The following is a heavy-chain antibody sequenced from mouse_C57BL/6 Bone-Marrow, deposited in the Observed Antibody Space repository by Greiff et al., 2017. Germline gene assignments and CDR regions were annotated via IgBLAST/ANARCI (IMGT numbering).Heavy chain of an antibody. V-gene: IGHV1-69*01. CDR1: GYTFTSYW. D-gene: IGHD2-13*01. CDR2: IDPSDSYT. J-gene: IGHJ3*01. Sequence: QVQLQQPGAELVMPGASVKLSCKASGYTFTSYWMHWVKQRPGQGLEWIGEIDPSDSYTNYNQKFKGKSTLTVDKSSSTAYMQLSSLTSEDSAVYYCARSEDGDAPWFAYWGQGTLVTVSA. CDR3: ARSEDGDAPWFAY.